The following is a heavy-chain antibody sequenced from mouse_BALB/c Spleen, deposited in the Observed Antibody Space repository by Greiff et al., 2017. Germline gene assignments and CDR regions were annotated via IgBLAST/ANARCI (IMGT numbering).Heavy chain of an antibody. CDR2: IWSGGST. Sequence: QVQLQQSGPGLVQPSQSLSITCTVSGFSLTSYGVHWVRQSPGKGLEWLGVIWSGGSTDYNAAFISRLSISKDNSKSQVFFKMNSLQANDTAIYYCARAPYYGNPAWFAYWGQGTLVTVSA. V-gene: IGHV2-2*02. D-gene: IGHD2-10*01. CDR3: ARAPYYGNPAWFAY. CDR1: GFSLTSYG. J-gene: IGHJ3*01.